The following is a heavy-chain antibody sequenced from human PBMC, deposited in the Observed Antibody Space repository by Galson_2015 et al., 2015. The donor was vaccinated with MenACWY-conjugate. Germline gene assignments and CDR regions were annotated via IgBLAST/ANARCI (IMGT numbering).Heavy chain of an antibody. CDR1: GFTVSSDY. D-gene: IGHD3-16*01. CDR2: IYSGGST. CDR3: ARGGGGRFDY. J-gene: IGHJ4*02. Sequence: SLRLSCAVSGFTVSSDYMSWVRQAPGKGLERVSVIYSGGSTYYADSVKGRFTISRDSPKNTLYLQMNSLRPEDTAVFYCARGGGGRFDYWGQGALVTVSS. V-gene: IGHV3-66*02.